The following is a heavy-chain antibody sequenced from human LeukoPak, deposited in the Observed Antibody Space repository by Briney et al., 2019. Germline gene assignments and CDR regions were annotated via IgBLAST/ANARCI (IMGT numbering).Heavy chain of an antibody. J-gene: IGHJ4*02. CDR2: ISGSGGST. CDR1: GFTFSSYA. D-gene: IGHD3-22*01. CDR3: AKDDYYDSNYFDY. V-gene: IGHV3-23*01. Sequence: GGSLTLSCAASGFTFSSYAMSWVRQAPGKGLEWVSAISGSGGSTYYADSVKGRFTISRDNSKNTLYLQMNSLRAEDTAVYYCAKDDYYDSNYFDYWGQGTLVTVSS.